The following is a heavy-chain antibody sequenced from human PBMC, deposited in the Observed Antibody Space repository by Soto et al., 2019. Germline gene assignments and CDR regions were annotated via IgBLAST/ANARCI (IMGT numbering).Heavy chain of an antibody. Sequence: DVQLVESGGGLIQPGESLRLSCAAFGLTVSGKKYVAWVRQAPGKGLEWVSALYDVDGSFYADSVKGRFTTSSDSSKTTVYLQMNGLRPDDTGVYYCARGLGERPNRGIDYHYGMDVWGQGTTVTVSS. V-gene: IGHV3-53*01. J-gene: IGHJ6*02. CDR3: ARGLGERPNRGIDYHYGMDV. CDR1: GLTVSGKKY. D-gene: IGHD5-12*01. CDR2: LYDVDGS.